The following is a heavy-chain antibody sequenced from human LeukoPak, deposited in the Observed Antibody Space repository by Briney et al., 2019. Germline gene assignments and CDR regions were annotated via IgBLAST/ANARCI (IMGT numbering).Heavy chain of an antibody. D-gene: IGHD1-26*01. V-gene: IGHV4-34*01. J-gene: IGHJ4*02. CDR1: GGSCSGYY. CDR2: INHSGST. CDR3: ARSKTYSGSYYR. Sequence: PSETLSLTCAVYGGSCSGYYWSWIRQPPGKGLAWIGEINHSGSTNYNPSLKSRVTISVDTSKNQFSLKLSSVTAADTAVYYCARSKTYSGSYYRWGQGTLVTVSS.